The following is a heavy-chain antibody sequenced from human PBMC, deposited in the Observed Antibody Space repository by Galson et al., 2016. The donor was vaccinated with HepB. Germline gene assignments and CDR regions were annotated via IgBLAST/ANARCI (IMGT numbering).Heavy chain of an antibody. D-gene: IGHD3-9*01. V-gene: IGHV1-69*13. J-gene: IGHJ6*02. Sequence: SVKVSCKASGGTLSSYAISWVRQAPGQGLEWMGGIIPILGTPNYAQKFHGRVTITADESTSTAYMELSSLRAEDTAVYYCASGPAGRHFDWPKMKYYYYGMDVWGQGTTVTVSS. CDR2: IIPILGTP. CDR3: ASGPAGRHFDWPKMKYYYYGMDV. CDR1: GGTLSSYA.